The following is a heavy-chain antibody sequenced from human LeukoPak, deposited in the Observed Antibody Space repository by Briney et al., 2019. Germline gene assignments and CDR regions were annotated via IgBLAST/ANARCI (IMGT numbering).Heavy chain of an antibody. J-gene: IGHJ4*02. CDR2: ISDIRST. CDR3: ARSTVAGTRKVDY. V-gene: IGHV4-31*03. CDR1: GGSINSGGHY. Sequence: SETLSLTCTVSGGSINSGGHYWNWVRQYPGKGLEWIGYISDIRSTYYNPSLKSRVTISVDTSKNQFSLTLSSVTAADTAVYYCARSTVAGTRKVDYWGQGTLVTVSS. D-gene: IGHD6-19*01.